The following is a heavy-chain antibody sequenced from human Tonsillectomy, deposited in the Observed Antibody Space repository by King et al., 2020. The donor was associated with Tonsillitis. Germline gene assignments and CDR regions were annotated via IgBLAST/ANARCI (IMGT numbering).Heavy chain of an antibody. V-gene: IGHV4-61*01. CDR1: GGSVSSGSYY. D-gene: IGHD1-20*01. Sequence: VQLQESGPGLVKPSETLSLTCTVSGGSVSSGSYYWSWIRQPPGKGLEWIGYIYYSGSTNYNPSLKSRVTISVDTSKNQFSLKLSSVTAADTAVYYCASRKEGITGTPGGYYYYGMAVWGQGTTVTVSS. CDR3: ASRKEGITGTPGGYYYYGMAV. CDR2: IYYSGST. J-gene: IGHJ6*02.